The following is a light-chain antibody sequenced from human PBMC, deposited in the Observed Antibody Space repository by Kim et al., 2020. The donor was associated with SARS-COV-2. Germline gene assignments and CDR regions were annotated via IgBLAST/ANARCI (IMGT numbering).Light chain of an antibody. Sequence: SSSLPPPPSFSVSPGPPVPLPCSGDKLGEKYSCWYQQRSGQSPILLIYQDFKRPSGIPERFSGSNFGNTATLTISGTQTVDEADYYCQAWDSGTVVFGGGTQLTVL. CDR3: QAWDSGTVV. CDR1: KLGEKY. J-gene: IGLJ2*01. V-gene: IGLV3-1*01. CDR2: QDF.